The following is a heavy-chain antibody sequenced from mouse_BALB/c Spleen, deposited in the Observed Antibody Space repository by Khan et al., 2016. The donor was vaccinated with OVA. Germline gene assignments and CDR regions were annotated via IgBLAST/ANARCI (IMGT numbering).Heavy chain of an antibody. D-gene: IGHD4-1*01. Sequence: EVKLLESGGDLVKPGGSLKLSCAASGFSFSSYSMSWVRQTPDKRLEWVATISSGGDYTYYPDIVKGRFTISRDNAKNTLYLQMSSLKSEDTAMYYCESHLTGSFAYWGQGTLVTVSA. CDR3: ESHLTGSFAY. V-gene: IGHV5-6*01. CDR2: ISSGGDYT. J-gene: IGHJ3*01. CDR1: GFSFSSYS.